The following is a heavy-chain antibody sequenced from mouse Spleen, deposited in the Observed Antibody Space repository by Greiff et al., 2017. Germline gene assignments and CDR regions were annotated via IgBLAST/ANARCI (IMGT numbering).Heavy chain of an antibody. J-gene: IGHJ4*01. CDR3: ARQDYGSPYAMDY. CDR2: ISSGGSYT. CDR1: GFTFSSYA. Sequence: EVQVVESGGGLVKPGGSLKLSCAASGFTFSSYAMSWVRQTPEKRLEWVATISSGGSYTYYPDSVKGRFTISRDNAKNTLYLQMSSLRSEDTAMYYCARQDYGSPYAMDYWGQGTSVTVSS. D-gene: IGHD1-1*01. V-gene: IGHV5-9-3*01.